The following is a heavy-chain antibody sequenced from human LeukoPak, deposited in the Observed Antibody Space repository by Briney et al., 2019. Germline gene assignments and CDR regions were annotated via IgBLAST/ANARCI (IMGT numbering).Heavy chain of an antibody. V-gene: IGHV3-21*01. CDR3: ARTTMVRGTYYMDV. J-gene: IGHJ6*03. Sequence: GGSLRLSCAASGFTFSSYSMNWVRQAPGKGLEWVSSISSSSSYIYYADSVKGRFTISRDNAKNSLYLQMNSLRAEDTAVYYCARTTMVRGTYYMDVWDKGTTVTISS. D-gene: IGHD3-10*01. CDR2: ISSSSSYI. CDR1: GFTFSSYS.